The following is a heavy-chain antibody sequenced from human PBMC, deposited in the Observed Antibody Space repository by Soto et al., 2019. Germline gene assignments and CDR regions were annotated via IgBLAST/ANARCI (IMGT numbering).Heavy chain of an antibody. J-gene: IGHJ6*02. V-gene: IGHV1-69*13. CDR2: IIPIFGTA. CDR3: ASSGPNIWTGYYSYYYYGMDV. Sequence: ASVKVSSKASGGTFSSYSISWVRQAPGQGLEWMGGIIPIFGTASYAQKFQGRVTITADESTSTAYMELSSLRSEDTAVYYCASSGPNIWTGYYSYYYYGMDVWGQGTTVTVSS. CDR1: GGTFSSYS. D-gene: IGHD3-9*01.